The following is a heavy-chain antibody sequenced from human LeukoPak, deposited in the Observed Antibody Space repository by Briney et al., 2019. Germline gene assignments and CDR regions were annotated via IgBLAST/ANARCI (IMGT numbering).Heavy chain of an antibody. CDR1: GGSFSGYY. CDR2: INHSGST. J-gene: IGHJ6*03. Sequence: SETLSLTCAVYGGSFSGYYWSWIRQPPGKGLEWIGEINHSGSTNYNPSLKSRVTISVDTSKNQFSLKLSSVTAADTAVYYCARGPHYDILTGYYYYYYMDVWGKGTTVTVSS. D-gene: IGHD3-9*01. CDR3: ARGPHYDILTGYYYYYYMDV. V-gene: IGHV4-34*01.